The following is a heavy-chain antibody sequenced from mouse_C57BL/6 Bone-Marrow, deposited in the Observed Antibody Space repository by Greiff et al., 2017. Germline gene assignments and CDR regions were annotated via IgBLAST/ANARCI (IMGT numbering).Heavy chain of an antibody. D-gene: IGHD1-1*01. CDR3: IITTVVARYWYFDV. V-gene: IGHV1-81*01. CDR1: GYTFTSYG. J-gene: IGHJ1*03. CDR2: IYPRSGNT. Sequence: QVQLQQSGAELARPGASVKLSCKASGYTFTSYGISWVKQRTGQGLEWIGEIYPRSGNTYYNEKFKGKATLTADKPSSTAYMELRSLTSEDSAVYFCIITTVVARYWYFDVWGTGTTVTVSS.